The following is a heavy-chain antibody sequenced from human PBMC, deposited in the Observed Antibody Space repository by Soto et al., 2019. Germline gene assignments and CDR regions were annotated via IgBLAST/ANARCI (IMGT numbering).Heavy chain of an antibody. CDR3: AGDSPQDAGGAMDV. J-gene: IGHJ6*02. D-gene: IGHD3-10*01. V-gene: IGHV4-30-4*01. CDR1: GGSISSGDYY. CDR2: IYHSGST. Sequence: QVQLQESGPGLVKPSQTLSLTCTVSGGSISSGDYYWSWIRQPPGKGLEWIGYIYHSGSTYYNPYLKIRLAISVDTSTNQFSLKLTSVTAADPAVYHCAGDSPQDAGGAMDVWGQGTTVTVSS.